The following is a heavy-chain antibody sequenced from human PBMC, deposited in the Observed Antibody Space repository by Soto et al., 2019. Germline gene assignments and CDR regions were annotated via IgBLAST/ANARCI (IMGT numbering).Heavy chain of an antibody. CDR3: AREGSVGMTQRRFFDY. V-gene: IGHV1-46*04. CDR2: INASNGDT. D-gene: IGHD2-21*02. Sequence: ASVTVYSKAAGFTFASYNSHSVRQAPGQGLEWMAIINASNGDTAYAQKWRGRVTLTMDTSTTTVYMELSSLTSEDTALFYCAREGSVGMTQRRFFDYWGRGTQVTVSA. CDR1: GFTFASYN. J-gene: IGHJ4*02.